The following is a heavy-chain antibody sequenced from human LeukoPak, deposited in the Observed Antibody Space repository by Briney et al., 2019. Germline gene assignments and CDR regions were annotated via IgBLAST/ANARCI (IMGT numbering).Heavy chain of an antibody. CDR3: ARAAPSIAASPYYYYMDV. CDR2: IYPGDSDT. V-gene: IGHV5-51*01. CDR1: GYSFTSYW. J-gene: IGHJ6*03. D-gene: IGHD6-6*01. Sequence: GESLKISCKGTGYSFTSYWIGWVRQMPGKGLEWMGIIYPGDSDTRYSPSFQGQVTISADKSISTAYLQWSSLKASDTAMYYCARAAPSIAASPYYYYMDVWGKGTTVTVSS.